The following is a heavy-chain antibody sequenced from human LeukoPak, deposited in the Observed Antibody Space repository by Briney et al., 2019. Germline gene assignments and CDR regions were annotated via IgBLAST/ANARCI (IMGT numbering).Heavy chain of an antibody. J-gene: IGHJ4*02. D-gene: IGHD3-3*01. Sequence: ASVKVSCKASGYTFTSYDINWVRQAPGQGLEWMGWMNPNSGNTGYAQKFQGRVTITRNTSISTAYMELSSLRSEDTAVYYCARRLGFLEWLLDYWGQGTLVTVSS. V-gene: IGHV1-8*03. CDR1: GYTFTSYD. CDR3: ARRLGFLEWLLDY. CDR2: MNPNSGNT.